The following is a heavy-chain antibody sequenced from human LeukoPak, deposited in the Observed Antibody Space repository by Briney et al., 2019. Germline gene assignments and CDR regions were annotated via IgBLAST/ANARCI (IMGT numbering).Heavy chain of an antibody. Sequence: SETLSLTCAVYGWSFSGYYWSWIRQPPGKGLEWIGSIYYTGITYYNPSLKSRVTMSIDTSENQFSLNLNSVTAADTAVYYCARGFRYCSGGSCYPGVNWFDPWGQGTLVTVSS. V-gene: IGHV4-34*01. CDR1: GWSFSGYY. J-gene: IGHJ5*02. CDR2: IYYTGIT. D-gene: IGHD2-15*01. CDR3: ARGFRYCSGGSCYPGVNWFDP.